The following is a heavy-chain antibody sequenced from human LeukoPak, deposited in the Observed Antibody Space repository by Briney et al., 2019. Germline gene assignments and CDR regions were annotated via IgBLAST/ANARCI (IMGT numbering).Heavy chain of an antibody. CDR3: AKDSVIVATWNLFDY. J-gene: IGHJ4*02. D-gene: IGHD5-12*01. V-gene: IGHV3-21*04. CDR1: GFTFSSYS. CDR2: ISSSSSYI. Sequence: PGGSLRLSCAASGFTFSSYSMNWVRQAPGKGLEWVSSISSSSSYIYYADSVKGRFTISRDNAKNSLYLQMNSLRAEDTAVYYCAKDSVIVATWNLFDYWGQGTLVTVSS.